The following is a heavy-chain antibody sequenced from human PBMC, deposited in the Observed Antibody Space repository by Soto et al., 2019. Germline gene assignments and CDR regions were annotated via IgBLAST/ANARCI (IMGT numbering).Heavy chain of an antibody. J-gene: IGHJ4*02. CDR1: GGSISSSTYH. Sequence: QLQLQESGPGLMKPSETLSLTCTVSGGSISSSTYHWAWIRQPPGKGLEWIASIYYTGTTYYSPSLPRRVTISVDTSKHHFSLQLSSVTAADQAVYYCSRERESASEHWGQGTLVTVSS. CDR3: SRERESASEH. CDR2: IYYTGTT. V-gene: IGHV4-39*02.